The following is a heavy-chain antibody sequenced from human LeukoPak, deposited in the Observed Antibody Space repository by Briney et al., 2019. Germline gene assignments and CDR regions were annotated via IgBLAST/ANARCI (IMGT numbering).Heavy chain of an antibody. V-gene: IGHV4-39*01. Sequence: PSETLSLTCTVSGGSISSSSYYWGWIRQPPGKGLEWIGSIYYSGSTYYNPSLKSRVTISVDTPKNQFSLKLSSVTAADTAVYYCARTNQPFDYWGQGTLVTVSS. D-gene: IGHD2-2*01. CDR1: GGSISSSSYY. CDR2: IYYSGST. J-gene: IGHJ4*02. CDR3: ARTNQPFDY.